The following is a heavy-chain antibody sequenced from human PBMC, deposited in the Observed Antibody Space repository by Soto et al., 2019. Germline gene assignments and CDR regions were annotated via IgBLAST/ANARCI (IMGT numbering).Heavy chain of an antibody. Sequence: PGGSLRLSCAASGFTFSSYWMSWVRQAPGKGLEWVANIKQDGSEKYYVDSVKGRFTISRDNAKNSLYLQMNSLRAEDTAVYYCARDPNIVLVLSALSSDSYPSGIDARAQRTTVTVS. CDR1: GFTFSSYW. J-gene: IGHJ6*02. CDR3: ARDPNIVLVLSALSSDSYPSGIDA. D-gene: IGHD2-2*01. V-gene: IGHV3-7*01. CDR2: IKQDGSEK.